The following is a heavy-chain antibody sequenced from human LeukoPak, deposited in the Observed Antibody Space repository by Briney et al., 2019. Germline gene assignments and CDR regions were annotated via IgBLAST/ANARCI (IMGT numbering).Heavy chain of an antibody. CDR3: ARGHYDFWSGYYTD. CDR1: GGSFSGYY. Sequence: SETLSLPCAVYGGSFSGYYWSWIRQPPGKGLEWIGEINHSGSTNYNPSLKSRVTISVDTSKNQFSLKLSSVTAADTAVYYCARGHYDFWSGYYTDWGQGTLVTVSS. CDR2: INHSGST. J-gene: IGHJ4*02. D-gene: IGHD3-3*01. V-gene: IGHV4-34*01.